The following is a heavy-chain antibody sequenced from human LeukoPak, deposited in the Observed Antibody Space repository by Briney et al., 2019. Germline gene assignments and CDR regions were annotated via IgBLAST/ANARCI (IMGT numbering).Heavy chain of an antibody. D-gene: IGHD6-19*01. V-gene: IGHV4-59*01. Sequence: SETLSLTCTVSGGSISSFYWSWIRQPPGKALEWIGYIYYSGSTNYNPSLKSRVTISVDTYTAVYYCARQKPSYSSGWNYYFDYWGQGTLVTVSS. CDR2: IYYSGST. J-gene: IGHJ4*02. CDR1: GGSISSFY. CDR3: DY.